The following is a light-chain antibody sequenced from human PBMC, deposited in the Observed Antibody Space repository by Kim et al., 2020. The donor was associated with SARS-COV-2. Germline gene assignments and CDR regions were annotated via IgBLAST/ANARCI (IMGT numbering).Light chain of an antibody. CDR1: SSNIGSNY. CDR3: AAWDDSLSGWV. CDR2: RNN. Sequence: QSVLTQPPSASATPGQRVTISCSGSSSNIGSNYVYWYQQLPGTAPKLLIYRNNQRPSGVPDRFSGSKSGTSASLAISGLRCEDEADYYCAAWDDSLSGWVFGGGTQLTVL. V-gene: IGLV1-47*01. J-gene: IGLJ3*02.